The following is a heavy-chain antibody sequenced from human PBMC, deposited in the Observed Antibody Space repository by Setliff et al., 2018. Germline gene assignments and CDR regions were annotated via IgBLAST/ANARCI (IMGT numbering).Heavy chain of an antibody. CDR2: IYYSGST. D-gene: IGHD1-20*01. CDR1: GGSISSSRYS. V-gene: IGHV4-39*07. Sequence: SETLSLTCSVSGGSISSSRYSWGWIRQTPGKGLEWIGSIYYSGSTYYNPSLESRVTISVDTSKNQVSLKLSSMTAADTAMYYCARYNSAAGSFDPWGQGTLVTVSS. CDR3: ARYNSAAGSFDP. J-gene: IGHJ5*02.